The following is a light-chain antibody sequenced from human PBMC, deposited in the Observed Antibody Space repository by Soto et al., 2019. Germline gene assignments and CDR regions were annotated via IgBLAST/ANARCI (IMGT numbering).Light chain of an antibody. J-gene: IGKJ2*01. Sequence: DIQMTQSPSSLSASVGDRVTITCRASQSVNTYLNWYQKRQGKAPELLIYAATSLQSGVPPRFSGSGSGTDFKLTIGGLQPEDFATYYCQQSHNTPSSFGLGNMLEVK. V-gene: IGKV1-39*01. CDR3: QQSHNTPSS. CDR1: QSVNTY. CDR2: AAT.